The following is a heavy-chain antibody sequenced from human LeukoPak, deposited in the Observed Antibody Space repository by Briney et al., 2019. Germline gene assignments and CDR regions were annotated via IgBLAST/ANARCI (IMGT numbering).Heavy chain of an antibody. V-gene: IGHV4-31*03. Sequence: PSETLSLTSTVSGGSISSGGYYWSWIRQHPGKGLEWIGYIYYSGSTYYNPSLKSRVTISVDTSKNQFSLKLSSVTAADTAVYYCARALRNGYDSSGSSFDYWGQGTLVTVSS. CDR2: IYYSGST. CDR1: GGSISSGGYY. CDR3: ARALRNGYDSSGSSFDY. J-gene: IGHJ4*02. D-gene: IGHD3-22*01.